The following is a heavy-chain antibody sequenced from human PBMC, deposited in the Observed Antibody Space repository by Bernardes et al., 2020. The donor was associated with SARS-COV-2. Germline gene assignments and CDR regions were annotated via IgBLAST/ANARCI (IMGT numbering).Heavy chain of an antibody. CDR3: AKDHSQWELLKYFDY. CDR2: ISGNGAED. J-gene: IGHJ4*02. Sequence: GGSLRLSCVASGFVFSNYAMSWVRQAPGKGLEWVSGISGNGAEDYYADSVKGRVTVSRDNSRNMLSLQMNSLRAEDTAIYYCAKDHSQWELLKYFDYWGQGTLVTVSS. D-gene: IGHD1-26*01. V-gene: IGHV3-23*01. CDR1: GFVFSNYA.